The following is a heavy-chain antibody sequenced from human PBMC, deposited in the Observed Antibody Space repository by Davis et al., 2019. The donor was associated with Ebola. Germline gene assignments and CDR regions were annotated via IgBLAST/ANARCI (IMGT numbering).Heavy chain of an antibody. V-gene: IGHV4-59*01. CDR1: GGSISSYY. J-gene: IGHJ5*02. Sequence: SETLPLTCTVSGGSISSYYWSWIRQLPGKGLEWIGYIYYSGSTNYNPSLKSRVTISVDTSKNQFSLKLSSVTAADTAVYYCARDQRWFDPWSQGTLVTVSS. CDR2: IYYSGST. CDR3: ARDQRWFDP. D-gene: IGHD6-25*01.